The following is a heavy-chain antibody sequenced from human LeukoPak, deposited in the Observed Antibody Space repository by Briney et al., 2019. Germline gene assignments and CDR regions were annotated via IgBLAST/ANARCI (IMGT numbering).Heavy chain of an antibody. D-gene: IGHD2-15*01. V-gene: IGHV3-23*01. CDR3: VSKLGYCSDGSCYFDY. CDR2: ISSGGGNT. Sequence: GGSLRLSCAASGFSFSIYAMSWVRQVPGRGLEWVAAISSGGGNTYYADSVKGRFPISRDNSKNTLHLQLNSLRAEATAVYHCVSKLGYCSDGSCYFDYWGQGTLVTVSS. J-gene: IGHJ4*02. CDR1: GFSFSIYA.